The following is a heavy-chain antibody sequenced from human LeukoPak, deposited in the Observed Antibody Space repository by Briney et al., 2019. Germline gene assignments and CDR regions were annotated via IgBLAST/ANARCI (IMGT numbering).Heavy chain of an antibody. J-gene: IGHJ5*02. Sequence: SETLSLTCTVSGYSISTSYYWGWIRQPPGKGLEWIGSIYHSGNTYYNPSLKSRVTISVDTSKNQFSLKLRSVTAADTAVYYCARDSGTTGEVKFDPWGQGILVTVSS. CDR1: GYSISTSYY. V-gene: IGHV4-38-2*02. D-gene: IGHD3-10*01. CDR2: IYHSGNT. CDR3: ARDSGTTGEVKFDP.